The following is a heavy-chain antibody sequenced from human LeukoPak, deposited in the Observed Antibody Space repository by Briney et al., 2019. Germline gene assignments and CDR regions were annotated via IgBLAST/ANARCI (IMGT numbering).Heavy chain of an antibody. V-gene: IGHV3-21*01. J-gene: IGHJ4*02. D-gene: IGHD3-10*01. Sequence: GGSLRLSCAASGFTFSSYSMNWVRQAPGKGLEWASSISSSSSYIYYADSVRGRFTISRDNAKNSLYLQMNSLRAEDTAVYYCARAIAGLGPFDYWGQGTLVTVSS. CDR1: GFTFSSYS. CDR3: ARAIAGLGPFDY. CDR2: ISSSSSYI.